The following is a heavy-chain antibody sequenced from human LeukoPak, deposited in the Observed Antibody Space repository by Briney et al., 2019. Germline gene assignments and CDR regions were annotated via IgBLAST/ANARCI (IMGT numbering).Heavy chain of an antibody. D-gene: IGHD3-10*01. V-gene: IGHV4-61*01. J-gene: IGHJ4*02. Sequence: SETLSLTCTVSGGSVSSGSYYWSWIRQPPGNGLEWIAYIYYSGSTNYNPSLKSRVTISVDTSKNQFSLKLSSVTAADTAVYYCARESMVRGVIDYWGQGTLVTVSS. CDR3: ARESMVRGVIDY. CDR2: IYYSGST. CDR1: GGSVSSGSYY.